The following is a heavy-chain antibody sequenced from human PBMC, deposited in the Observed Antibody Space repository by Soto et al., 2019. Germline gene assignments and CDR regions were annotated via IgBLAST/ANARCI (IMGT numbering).Heavy chain of an antibody. J-gene: IGHJ6*02. Sequence: ASVKVSCKASGYTFTSYDINWVRQATGQGLKWMGWMNPNRGNTGYAQKCQGRVTMTRNTSISTAYMELSSLRSEETAVYYGARYPYRSSWYVYYYYYGMDVWGQGTTVTVSS. V-gene: IGHV1-8*01. CDR2: MNPNRGNT. CDR1: GYTFTSYD. CDR3: ARYPYRSSWYVYYYYYGMDV. D-gene: IGHD6-13*01.